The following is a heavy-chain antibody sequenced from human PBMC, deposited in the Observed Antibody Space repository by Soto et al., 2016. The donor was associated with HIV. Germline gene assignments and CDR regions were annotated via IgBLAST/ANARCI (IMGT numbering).Heavy chain of an antibody. D-gene: IGHD3-22*01. V-gene: IGHV4-39*01. CDR2: IYSSGTT. CDR1: GDSIGVGSYY. Sequence: QQQLQESGPGLVKPSETLSLTCDVSGDSIGVGSYYWGWIRQSPGKGLEWIGSIYSSGTTYFNPSLESRLTMSVDTSKNQFFLKLNSVTAADTGVYYCARLDDSSTWTDYYYHYYIDVWGKGTTVIVSS. J-gene: IGHJ6*03. CDR3: ARLDDSSTWTDYYYHYYIDV.